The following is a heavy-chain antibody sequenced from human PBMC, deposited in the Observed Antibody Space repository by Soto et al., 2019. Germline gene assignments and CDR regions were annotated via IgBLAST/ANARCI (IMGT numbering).Heavy chain of an antibody. Sequence: QITLKESGPTLVKPTQTLTLTCTFSGFSLSTSGVGVGWIRQPPGKALEWLALIYWNDDKRYSPSLKSRLTITKDTSKNQVVLTMTKMDPVDTATYRCVHGEVAHGYNYFDYWGQGTLVTVSS. CDR3: VHGEVAHGYNYFDY. CDR2: IYWNDDK. J-gene: IGHJ4*02. V-gene: IGHV2-5*01. D-gene: IGHD5-12*01. CDR1: GFSLSTSGVG.